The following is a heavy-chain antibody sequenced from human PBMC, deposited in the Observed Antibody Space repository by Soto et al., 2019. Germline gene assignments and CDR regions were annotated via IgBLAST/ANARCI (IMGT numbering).Heavy chain of an antibody. J-gene: IGHJ6*02. CDR2: IYYSGST. V-gene: IGHV4-39*01. D-gene: IGHD6-19*01. CDR1: GGSISSSSYY. CDR3: ARHQESSGWRYYHHDRMAV. Sequence: PSETLSLTCTVSGGSISSSSYYWGWIRQPPGKGLEWIGNIYYSGSTYYNPSLKSRVTISVDTSKNQFSLKLSSVTAADTAVYYCARHQESSGWRYYHHDRMAVWGQGTTVTGSS.